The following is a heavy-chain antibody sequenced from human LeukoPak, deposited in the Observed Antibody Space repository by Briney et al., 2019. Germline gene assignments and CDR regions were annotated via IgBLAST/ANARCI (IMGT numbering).Heavy chain of an antibody. D-gene: IGHD6-13*01. CDR1: GFTFSTYA. J-gene: IGHJ5*02. CDR3: AKAVGIAAAGNWFDP. V-gene: IGHV3-23*01. Sequence: GGSLRLSCAASGFTFSTYAMSWVRQAPGKGLEWVSAISGSGGSTYYADSVKGRFTISRDNSKNTLYLQMNSLRAEDAAVYYCAKAVGIAAAGNWFDPWGQGTLVTVSS. CDR2: ISGSGGST.